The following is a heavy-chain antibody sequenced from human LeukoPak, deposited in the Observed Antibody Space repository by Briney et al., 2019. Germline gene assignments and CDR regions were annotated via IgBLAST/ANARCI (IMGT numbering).Heavy chain of an antibody. CDR2: IHPGDSDT. CDR1: GYSFTTYW. Sequence: GESLKISCKGSGYSFTTYWIGWVRQMPGKGLEWMGIIHPGDSDTTYSPSFQGQVTISADKSISTAYLQWSSLRATDTAMYYCARRPYYYDSSSYYSFDYWGQGTLVIVSS. CDR3: ARRPYYYDSSSYYSFDY. J-gene: IGHJ4*02. D-gene: IGHD3-22*01. V-gene: IGHV5-51*01.